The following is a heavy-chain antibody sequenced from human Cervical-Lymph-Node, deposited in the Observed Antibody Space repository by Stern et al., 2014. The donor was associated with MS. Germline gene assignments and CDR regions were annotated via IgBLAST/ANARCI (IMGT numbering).Heavy chain of an antibody. CDR3: ARRVDTHPLRLAINWFDP. J-gene: IGHJ5*02. CDR2: IYYIGTP. D-gene: IGHD5-18*01. Sequence: QVQLQESGPGLVKPSETLSLTCTVSGGSISSSSYYWGWIRQPPGKGLEWIGSIYYIGTPSYTPSLKRRFTIPVDTSKNQFPLNLSSVTAADTAVYYCARRVDTHPLRLAINWFDPWGQGTLVTVSS. V-gene: IGHV4-39*01. CDR1: GGSISSSSYY.